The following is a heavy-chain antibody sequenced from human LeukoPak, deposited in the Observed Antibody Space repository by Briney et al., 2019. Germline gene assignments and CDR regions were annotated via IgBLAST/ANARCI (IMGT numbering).Heavy chain of an antibody. J-gene: IGHJ5*02. CDR3: ARDYWDVVVVVAAIGWFDP. V-gene: IGHV4-39*07. Sequence: PSETLSLTFTVSGGSISSSSYYWGWIRQPPGKGLEWIGSIYYSGSTYYNPSLKSRVTISVDTSKNQFSLKLSSVTAADTAVYYCARDYWDVVVVVAAIGWFDPWGQGTLVTVSS. CDR2: IYYSGST. CDR1: GGSISSSSYY. D-gene: IGHD2-15*01.